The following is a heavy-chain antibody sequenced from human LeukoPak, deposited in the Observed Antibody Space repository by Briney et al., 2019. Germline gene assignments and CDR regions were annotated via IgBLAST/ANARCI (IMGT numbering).Heavy chain of an antibody. V-gene: IGHV3-48*03. J-gene: IGHJ3*02. CDR3: ARVATMVRVPLDALDI. CDR1: GFTFSGCE. CDR2: ISRSGNTI. Sequence: GGSLRLSCAISGFTFSGCELTWVRQAPGKGLEWISYISRSGNTIYYADSVKGRFTTSRDNAKNSLYLQMNSLRVEDTAVYYCARVATMVRVPLDALDIWGQGTMVSLSS. D-gene: IGHD3-10*01.